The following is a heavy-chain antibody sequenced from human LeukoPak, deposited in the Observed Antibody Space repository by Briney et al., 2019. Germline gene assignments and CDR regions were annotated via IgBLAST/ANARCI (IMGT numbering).Heavy chain of an antibody. CDR2: IYTSGST. V-gene: IGHV4-4*07. J-gene: IGHJ3*02. D-gene: IGHD2-2*01. Sequence: PSETLSLTCTVSGGSISSYYWSWIRQPAGKGLEWIGRIYTSGSTNYDPSIKSRVTMSVDTTNNQSPLKQSSWTGADTAVYYCARFCSSTSCYWGDAFDIWGQGTMVTVSS. CDR1: GGSISSYY. CDR3: ARFCSSTSCYWGDAFDI.